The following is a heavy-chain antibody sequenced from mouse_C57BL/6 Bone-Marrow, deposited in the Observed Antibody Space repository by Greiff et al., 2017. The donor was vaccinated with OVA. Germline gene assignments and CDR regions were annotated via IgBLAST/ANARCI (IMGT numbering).Heavy chain of an antibody. V-gene: IGHV14-4*01. CDR3: TTYPAFWYVDV. CDR2: IDPENGDT. Sequence: VQLKESGAELVRPGASVKLSCTASGFNIKDDYMTWVKQRPEQGLEWIGWIDPENGDTEYASKFQGKATITADTSSTTAYLQLSSLTSEDTAVYYCTTYPAFWYVDVWGTGTTVTVSS. J-gene: IGHJ1*03. CDR1: GFNIKDDY.